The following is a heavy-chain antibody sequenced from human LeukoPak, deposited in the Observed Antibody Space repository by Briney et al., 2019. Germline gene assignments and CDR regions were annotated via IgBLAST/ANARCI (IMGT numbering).Heavy chain of an antibody. J-gene: IGHJ4*02. D-gene: IGHD5-24*01. Sequence: GGSLRLSCAASGFTFSSYAMHWVRQAPGKGLEWVAVISYDESNKYYADSVKGRFTISRDNSKNTLYLQMNSLRAEDTAVYYCARDKGRDGYNLDWYFDYWGQGTLVTVSS. CDR3: ARDKGRDGYNLDWYFDY. CDR2: ISYDESNK. V-gene: IGHV3-30*04. CDR1: GFTFSSYA.